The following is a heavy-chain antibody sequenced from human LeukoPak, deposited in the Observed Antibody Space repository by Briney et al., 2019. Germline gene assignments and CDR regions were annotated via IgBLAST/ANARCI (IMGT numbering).Heavy chain of an antibody. V-gene: IGHV4-59*01. CDR3: ASALSSWPDAFDI. CDR1: GGSISSYY. D-gene: IGHD6-13*01. CDR2: IYYSGST. Sequence: SETLSLTCTVSGGSISSYYWSWIRQPPGKGLEWIGYIYYSGSTNYNSSLKSRVTISVDTSKNQFSLKLSSVTAADTAVYYCASALSSWPDAFDIWGQGTMVTVSS. J-gene: IGHJ3*02.